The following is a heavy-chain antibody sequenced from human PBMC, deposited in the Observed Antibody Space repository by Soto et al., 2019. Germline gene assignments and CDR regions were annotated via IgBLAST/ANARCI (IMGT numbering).Heavy chain of an antibody. CDR3: ASQRQTGAFDI. Sequence: QVQLVQSGAEVKKPGSSVKVSCKASGGTFSSYTISWVRQAPGQGLEWKGRIIPILGIANYAQKFQGRVTITADKSTSTAYMELSSLRSEDTAVYYCASQRQTGAFDIWGQGTMVTVSS. CDR2: IIPILGIA. CDR1: GGTFSSYT. V-gene: IGHV1-69*02. D-gene: IGHD2-2*01. J-gene: IGHJ3*02.